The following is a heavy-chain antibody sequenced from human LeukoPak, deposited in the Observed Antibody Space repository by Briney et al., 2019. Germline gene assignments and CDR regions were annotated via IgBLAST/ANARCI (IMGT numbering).Heavy chain of an antibody. CDR3: ATRLYDSSGYYYPY. D-gene: IGHD3-22*01. V-gene: IGHV1-69*05. J-gene: IGHJ4*02. CDR1: GGTFSSYA. CDR2: IIPIFGTA. Sequence: SVKVSCKASGGTFSSYAISWVGQAPGQGLEWMGGIIPIFGTANYAQKFQGRVTITTDESTSTAYMELSSLRSEDTAVYYCATRLYDSSGYYYPYWGQGTLVTVSS.